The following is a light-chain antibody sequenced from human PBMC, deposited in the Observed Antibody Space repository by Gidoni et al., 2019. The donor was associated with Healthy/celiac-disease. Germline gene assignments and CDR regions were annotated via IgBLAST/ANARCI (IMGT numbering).Light chain of an antibody. Sequence: PPSVSVAPGKTARITCGGNNIGSKSVHWYQQKPGQAPVLVIYYDSDRPSGIPERFSGSNSGNTATLTISRVEAGDEADYYCQVWDSSSDHPGVFGGGTKLTVL. V-gene: IGLV3-21*04. CDR2: YDS. CDR3: QVWDSSSDHPGV. CDR1: NIGSKS. J-gene: IGLJ2*01.